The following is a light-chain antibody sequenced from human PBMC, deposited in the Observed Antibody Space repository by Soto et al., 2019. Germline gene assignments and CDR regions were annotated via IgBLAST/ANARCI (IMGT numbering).Light chain of an antibody. Sequence: DLQMTQSPSTLSASVGDRVTITCRASQSISSSLAWYQQKPGKAPRLLIYKASNLEEGVPSRFXGSGSGTEFTLTISSLQPDDFATYYCQEYNSYSPLTFGQGTKLEI. CDR2: KAS. J-gene: IGKJ2*01. V-gene: IGKV1-5*03. CDR1: QSISSS. CDR3: QEYNSYSPLT.